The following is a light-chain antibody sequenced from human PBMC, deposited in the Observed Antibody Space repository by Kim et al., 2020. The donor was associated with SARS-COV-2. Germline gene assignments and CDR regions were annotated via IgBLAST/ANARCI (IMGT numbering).Light chain of an antibody. J-gene: IGKJ5*01. V-gene: IGKV3-11*01. CDR1: QSVSSY. Sequence: EIVLTQSPATLSLSPGERATLSCRASQSVSSYLAWYQQKPGQAPRLLIYDASNRATGIPARFSGSGSGTDFTLTISSLEPEDFAVYYCQQRSKWPESTFGQGTPLEI. CDR3: QQRSKWPEST. CDR2: DAS.